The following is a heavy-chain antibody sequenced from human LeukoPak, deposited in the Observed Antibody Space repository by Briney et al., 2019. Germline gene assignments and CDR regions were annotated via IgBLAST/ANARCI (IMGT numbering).Heavy chain of an antibody. CDR2: INHSGST. D-gene: IGHD2-2*01. CDR3: ARERRTRGHWFDP. CDR1: GGSFSGYY. V-gene: IGHV4-34*01. Sequence: SETLSLTCAVYGGSFSGYYWSWIRQPPGKGLEWIGEINHSGSTNYNPSLKSRVTISVDTSKNQFSLKLSSVTAADTAVYYCARERRTRGHWFDPWGQGTLVTVSS. J-gene: IGHJ5*02.